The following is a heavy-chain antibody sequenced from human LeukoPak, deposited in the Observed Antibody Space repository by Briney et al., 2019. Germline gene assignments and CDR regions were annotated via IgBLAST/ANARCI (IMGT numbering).Heavy chain of an antibody. CDR1: GGSISSYY. V-gene: IGHV4-4*07. Sequence: SETLSLTCTVSGGSISSYYWSWIRQPAGKGLEWIGRIYTSGSTNYNPSLESRVTMSVDTSKNQFSLKLSSVTAADTAVYYCARDLPYGSGSYADYYFDYWGQGTLVTVSS. CDR3: ARDLPYGSGSYADYYFDY. D-gene: IGHD3-10*01. J-gene: IGHJ4*02. CDR2: IYTSGST.